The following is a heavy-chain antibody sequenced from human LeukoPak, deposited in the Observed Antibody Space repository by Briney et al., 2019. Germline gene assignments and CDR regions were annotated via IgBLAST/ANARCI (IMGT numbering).Heavy chain of an antibody. CDR3: ATAHLRFLEWLLGYEH. CDR1: GGSFSGYY. D-gene: IGHD3-3*01. CDR2: INHSGST. Sequence: SETLSLTCAVYGGSFSGYYWSWIRQPPGKGLEWIGEINHSGSTNYNPSLKSRVTISVDTSKNQFSLKLSSVPAADTAVYYCATAHLRFLEWLLGYEHWGQGTLVTVSS. V-gene: IGHV4-34*01. J-gene: IGHJ4*02.